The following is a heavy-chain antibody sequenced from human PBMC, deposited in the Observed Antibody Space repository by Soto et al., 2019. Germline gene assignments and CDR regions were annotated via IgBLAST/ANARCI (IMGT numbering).Heavy chain of an antibody. J-gene: IGHJ6*02. CDR2: IIPIFGTA. V-gene: IGHV1-69*06. CDR3: ARDHIVVVTATKGCSYGIDV. CDR1: GGTFSSYA. Sequence: QVQLVQSGAEVKKPGSSVKVSCKASGGTFSSYAFSWVRQAPGQGLEWMGGIIPIFGTANYAQKFQGRVTITSDKSTSTAYMELSSLRSEDTAVYCCARDHIVVVTATKGCSYGIDVWGQGTTVTVSS. D-gene: IGHD2-21*02.